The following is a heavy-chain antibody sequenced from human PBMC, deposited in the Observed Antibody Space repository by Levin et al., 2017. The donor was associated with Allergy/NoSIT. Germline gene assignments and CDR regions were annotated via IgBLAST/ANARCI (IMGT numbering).Heavy chain of an antibody. D-gene: IGHD1-1*01. CDR1: GFEFSFYA. Sequence: GGSRRLSCVASGFEFSFYAMHWVRQAPGKGLEWVALMSNDGSKIYYGDSVKGRFTISRDNPTNTVFLQMDSLRREDTAIYYCARGRNEFPRSAFDYWGQGALVTVSS. CDR2: MSNDGSKI. J-gene: IGHJ4*02. CDR3: ARGRNEFPRSAFDY. V-gene: IGHV3-30*04.